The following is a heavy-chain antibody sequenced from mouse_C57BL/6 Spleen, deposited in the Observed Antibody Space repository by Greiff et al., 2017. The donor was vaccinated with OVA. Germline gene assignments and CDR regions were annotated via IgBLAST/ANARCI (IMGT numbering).Heavy chain of an antibody. V-gene: IGHV1-69*01. Sequence: QVQLQQPGAELVMPGASVKLSCKASGYTFTDYWMHWVKQRHGQGLEWIGDINPSDSGTNYNQKFKGKSTLTVDKSSSTAYMQLRSLTSEDSAVYYGETSSQGGSCAMDYWGQGTSVTVSS. D-gene: IGHD1-1*02. CDR1: GYTFTDYW. J-gene: IGHJ4*01. CDR3: ETSSQGGSCAMDY. CDR2: INPSDSGT.